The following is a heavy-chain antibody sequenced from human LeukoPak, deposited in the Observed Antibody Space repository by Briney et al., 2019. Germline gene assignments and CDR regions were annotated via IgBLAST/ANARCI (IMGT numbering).Heavy chain of an antibody. Sequence: NPGGSLRLSCAASGFTFSSYGMHWVRQAPGKGLEWVAFIRYDGSNKYYADSVKGRFTISRDNSKNTLYLQMNSLGAEDTAVYFCAKQHDFLRIFDIWGQGTMVTVSS. CDR2: IRYDGSNK. CDR3: AKQHDFLRIFDI. V-gene: IGHV3-30*02. J-gene: IGHJ3*02. D-gene: IGHD2-21*02. CDR1: GFTFSSYG.